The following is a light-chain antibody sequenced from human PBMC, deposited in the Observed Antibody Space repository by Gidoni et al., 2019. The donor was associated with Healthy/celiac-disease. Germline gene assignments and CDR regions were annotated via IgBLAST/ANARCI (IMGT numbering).Light chain of an antibody. CDR2: AAS. CDR1: QSISSY. V-gene: IGKV1-39*01. Sequence: DIQMTQSPSSLSASVGDRVTITCRASQSISSYLNWYQQKPGKAPKLLIYAASSLQSGVPSRFSGGGSGTDFTLTISSLQPEDFATYYCQQSYSTPTFXXXTKLEIK. J-gene: IGKJ2*01. CDR3: QQSYSTPT.